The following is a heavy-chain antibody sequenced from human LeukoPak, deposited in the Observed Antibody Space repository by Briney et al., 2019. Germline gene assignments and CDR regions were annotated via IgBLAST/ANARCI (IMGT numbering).Heavy chain of an antibody. V-gene: IGHV3-23*01. D-gene: IGHD1-14*01. CDR2: ISGRGRMT. CDR3: ARVLGIPLGY. J-gene: IGHJ4*02. CDR1: GFTFSNYA. Sequence: GGSLRLSCAVSGFTFSNYAMNWVRQAPGKGLEWVSAISGRGRMTYYANSVKGRFTISRDTSKSALYLQMNSLRDEDTAVYYCARVLGIPLGYWGQGTLVTVSS.